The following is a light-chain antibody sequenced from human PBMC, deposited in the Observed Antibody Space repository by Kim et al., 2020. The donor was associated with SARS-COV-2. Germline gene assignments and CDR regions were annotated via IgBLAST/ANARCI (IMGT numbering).Light chain of an antibody. Sequence: ASVGDRVTILCQASQDIREYLTWYQQKPGKAPKVLIYDASNLEVGVPSRFSGSGSGTHFNLTIGSLQPEDVATYYCQQYYNVPITFGQGTRLEIK. CDR2: DAS. V-gene: IGKV1-33*01. CDR3: QQYYNVPIT. J-gene: IGKJ5*01. CDR1: QDIREY.